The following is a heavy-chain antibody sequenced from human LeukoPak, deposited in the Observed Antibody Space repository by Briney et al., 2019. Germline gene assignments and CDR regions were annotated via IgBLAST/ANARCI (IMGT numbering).Heavy chain of an antibody. CDR1: GFTSRAYA. Sequence: GGSLRLSCAASGFTSRAYAMHWVRQAPGKGLEWVAILWYDGSKGYYADSLKGRFTVSRDNSKNTLYLQMNSLRVEDTAMYYCARDMGGSGSQPDYWGQGTLVTVSS. D-gene: IGHD3-10*01. CDR2: LWYDGSKG. J-gene: IGHJ4*02. CDR3: ARDMGGSGSQPDY. V-gene: IGHV3-33*01.